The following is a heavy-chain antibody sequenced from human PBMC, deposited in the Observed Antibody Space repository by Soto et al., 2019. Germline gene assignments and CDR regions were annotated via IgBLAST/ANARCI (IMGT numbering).Heavy chain of an antibody. CDR2: IKSITDGGTT. D-gene: IGHD2-2*01. CDR3: TTDSADIVVVPATFGMDV. Sequence: GGSLRLSCAASGITFSNAWMTWVRQAPGKGLEWVGRIKSITDGGTTDYAAHVKGRFTISRDDSKDTLYLQMNNLRTEDTAVYHCTTDSADIVVVPATFGMDVWGQGTTVTVSS. CDR1: GITFSNAW. J-gene: IGHJ6*02. V-gene: IGHV3-15*01.